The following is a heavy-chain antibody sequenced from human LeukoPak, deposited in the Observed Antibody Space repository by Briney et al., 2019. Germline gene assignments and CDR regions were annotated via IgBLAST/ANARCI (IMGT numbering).Heavy chain of an antibody. CDR2: ISSSSSYI. CDR3: AREAPYYYDSSPCPFDY. D-gene: IGHD3-22*01. V-gene: IGHV3-21*01. Sequence: GGSLRLSCAASGFTLSSYSMNWVRQAPGKGLEWVSSISSSSSYIYYADSVKGRFTISRDNAKNSLYLQMNSLRAEDTAVYYCAREAPYYYDSSPCPFDYWGQGTLVTVSS. CDR1: GFTLSSYS. J-gene: IGHJ4*02.